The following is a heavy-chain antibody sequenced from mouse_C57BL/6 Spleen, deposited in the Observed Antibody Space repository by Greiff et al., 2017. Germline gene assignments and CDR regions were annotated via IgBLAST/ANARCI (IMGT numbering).Heavy chain of an antibody. CDR2: ISSGSSTI. V-gene: IGHV5-17*01. J-gene: IGHJ1*03. Sequence: EVMLVESGGGLVKPGGSLKLSCAASGFTFSDYGMHWVRQAPEKGLAWVAYISSGSSTIYYADTVKGRFTISRDNAKNTLFLQMTSLRSEDTAMYYCARQDGGYFDVWGTGTTVTVSS. D-gene: IGHD1-1*01. CDR1: GFTFSDYG. CDR3: ARQDGGYFDV.